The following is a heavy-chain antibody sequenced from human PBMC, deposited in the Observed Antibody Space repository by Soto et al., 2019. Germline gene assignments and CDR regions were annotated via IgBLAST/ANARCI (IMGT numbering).Heavy chain of an antibody. CDR2: IKSKTNGGHT. Sequence: PGASLRPSCASSGFTFSNAWMNWVRQALRKGLECVSHIKSKTNGGHTDYAAPVKVNFTISRYDSKYTLYLQMNSLQTEDTAVYYGTTDPRGGSSYGYDSDFDYWSQG. J-gene: IGHJ4*02. CDR1: GFTFSNAW. CDR3: TTDPRGGSSYGYDSDFDY. V-gene: IGHV3-15*07. D-gene: IGHD5-18*01.